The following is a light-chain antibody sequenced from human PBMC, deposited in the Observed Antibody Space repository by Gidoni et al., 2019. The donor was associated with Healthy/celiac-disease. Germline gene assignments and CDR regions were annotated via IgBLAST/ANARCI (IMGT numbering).Light chain of an antibody. CDR1: QSVSSY. CDR2: DAS. CDR3: QQRSNWPV. Sequence: EIVLTQSPATLSLSPGERAALSCRASQSVSSYLAWYQQKPGQAPRLLIYDASNRATGIPARFSGSGSGTDFTLTISSLEPEDFAVYYCQQRSNWPVFXXXTKVEIK. V-gene: IGKV3-11*01. J-gene: IGKJ1*01.